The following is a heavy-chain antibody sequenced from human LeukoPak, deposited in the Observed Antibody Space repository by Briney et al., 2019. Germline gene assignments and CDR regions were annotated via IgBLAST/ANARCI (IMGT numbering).Heavy chain of an antibody. Sequence: GGSLRLSCAASGFTFSSYSMNWVRQAPGKGLEWVSSISSSSSYIYYADSVKGRFTISRDNAKNTLYLQMNSLRAEDTAVYCCSAAGNYEYFQHWGQGTLVTVSS. CDR1: GFTFSSYS. CDR3: SAAGNYEYFQH. J-gene: IGHJ1*01. D-gene: IGHD6-13*01. V-gene: IGHV3-21*01. CDR2: ISSSSSYI.